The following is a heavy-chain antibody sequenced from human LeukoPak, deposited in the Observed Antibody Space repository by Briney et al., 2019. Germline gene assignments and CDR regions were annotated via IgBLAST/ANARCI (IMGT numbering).Heavy chain of an antibody. J-gene: IGHJ5*02. CDR3: ARDDNGLRRTYYDFWSGYENWFDP. Sequence: PSETLSLTCTVSGGSISSYYWSWIRQPAGKGLEWIGRIYTSGSTNYNPSLKSRVTMSVDTSKNQFSLKLSSVTAADTAVYYCARDDNGLRRTYYDFWSGYENWFDPWGQGTLVTVSS. D-gene: IGHD3-3*01. V-gene: IGHV4-4*07. CDR1: GGSISSYY. CDR2: IYTSGST.